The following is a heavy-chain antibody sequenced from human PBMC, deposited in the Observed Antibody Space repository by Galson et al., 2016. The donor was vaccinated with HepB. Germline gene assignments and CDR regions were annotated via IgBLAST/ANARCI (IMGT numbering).Heavy chain of an antibody. Sequence: SLRLSCAASGFTLSNYAMHWVRRAPGKGLEWVAVVAFNGSHKYYADSVRGRFTISRDNSKNTLYVQMNSLRPEDTAVYYCARDARFYGMDVWGQGTTVTVSS. CDR2: VAFNGSHK. V-gene: IGHV3-30*04. CDR3: ARDARFYGMDV. J-gene: IGHJ6*02. CDR1: GFTLSNYA.